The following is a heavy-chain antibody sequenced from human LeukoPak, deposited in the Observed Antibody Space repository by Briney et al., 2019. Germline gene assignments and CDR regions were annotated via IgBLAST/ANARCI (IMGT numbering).Heavy chain of an antibody. CDR1: GFTFSSYA. D-gene: IGHD2-21*02. J-gene: IGHJ5*02. Sequence: GGSLRLSCAASGFTFSSYAMSWVRQAPGKGLEWVSAISGSGGSTYYADSVKGRFTISRDNAKNSLYLQMNSLRAEDTAVYYCARDRLMTDNWFDPWGQGTLVTVSS. CDR3: ARDRLMTDNWFDP. V-gene: IGHV3-23*01. CDR2: ISGSGGST.